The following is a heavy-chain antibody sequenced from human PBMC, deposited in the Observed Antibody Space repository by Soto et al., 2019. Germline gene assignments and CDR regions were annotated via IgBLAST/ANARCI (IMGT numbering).Heavy chain of an antibody. Sequence: PGGSLRLSCAASGFTFSSYWMRWVRQATGKGLVWVSRINSDGSSTSYADSVKGRFTISRDNAKNTLYLQMNSLRAEDTAVYYCAITRLSGSYADDAFDIWGQGTMVTVSS. CDR2: INSDGSST. V-gene: IGHV3-74*01. D-gene: IGHD1-26*01. CDR1: GFTFSSYW. J-gene: IGHJ3*02. CDR3: AITRLSGSYADDAFDI.